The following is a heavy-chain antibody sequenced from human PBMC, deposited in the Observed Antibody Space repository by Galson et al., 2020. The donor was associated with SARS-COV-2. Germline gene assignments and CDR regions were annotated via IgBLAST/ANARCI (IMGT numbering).Heavy chain of an antibody. V-gene: IGHV4-30-2*01. CDR2: ISHSGGT. CDR1: GTSISSGSYS. D-gene: IGHD4-17*01. CDR3: ATLHYGEYAPESFDI. Sequence: SETLSLTSAVSGTSISSGSYSWNWIRQPPGKGLEWIEYISHSGGTYYNPSLKSRITIPGDRPKNQFSSRLSTVTAADTAVYYCATLHYGEYAPESFDIWGPGTRITVAS. J-gene: IGHJ3*02.